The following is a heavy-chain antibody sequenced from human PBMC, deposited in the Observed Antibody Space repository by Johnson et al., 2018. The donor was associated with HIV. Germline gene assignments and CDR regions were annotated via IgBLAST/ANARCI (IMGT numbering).Heavy chain of an antibody. J-gene: IGHJ3*02. CDR1: GFTFDDYA. CDR2: INWSSGSI. Sequence: VQLVESGGGVVQPGRSLRLSCVVSGFTFDDYAMHWVRQVPGEGLEWVSGINWSSGSIGYADSVKGRFTISRDNAKNSLYLQMNSLRAEDTALYYCAKDIRTGTPRNYAFDIWGQGTMVTVSS. V-gene: IGHV3-9*01. D-gene: IGHD1-7*01. CDR3: AKDIRTGTPRNYAFDI.